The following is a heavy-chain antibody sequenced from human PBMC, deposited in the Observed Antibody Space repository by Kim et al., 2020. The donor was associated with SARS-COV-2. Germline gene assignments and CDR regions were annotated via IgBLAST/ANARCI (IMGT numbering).Heavy chain of an antibody. V-gene: IGHV4-39*01. Sequence: SETLSLTCTVSGGSISSSSYYWGWIRQPPGKGLEWIGSIYYSGSTYYNPSLKSRVTISVDTSKNQFSLKLSSVTAADTAVYYCARHSRIVVVPAAILAWGQGTPATVPS. CDR2: IYYSGST. CDR1: GGSISSSSYY. D-gene: IGHD2-2*01. CDR3: ARHSRIVVVPAAILA. J-gene: IGHJ4*02.